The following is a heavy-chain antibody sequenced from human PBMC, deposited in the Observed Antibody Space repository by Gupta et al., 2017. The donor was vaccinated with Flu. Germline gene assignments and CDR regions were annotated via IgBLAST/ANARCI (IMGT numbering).Heavy chain of an antibody. CDR1: GYTFTGYY. Sequence: QVQLVQSGAEVTKPGASVKVSCTASGYTFTGYYMHWVRQAPGQGLEWMGRINPNSGGTNYAQKFQGRVTMTRDTSISTAYMELSRLRSDDTAVYYCARDPIVVVPAAIVGWFDPWGQGTLVTVSS. V-gene: IGHV1-2*06. D-gene: IGHD2-2*02. CDR3: ARDPIVVVPAAIVGWFDP. CDR2: INPNSGGT. J-gene: IGHJ5*02.